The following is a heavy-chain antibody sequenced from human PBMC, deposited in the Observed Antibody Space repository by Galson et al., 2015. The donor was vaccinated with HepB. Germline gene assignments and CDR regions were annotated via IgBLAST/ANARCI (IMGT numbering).Heavy chain of an antibody. D-gene: IGHD6-13*01. Sequence: SVKVSCKASGGTFSSYAISWVRQAPGQGLEWMGGIIPIFGTANYAQKFQGRVTITADESTSTAYMELSSLRSEDTAVYYCASLVAAAGLYFDYWGQGTLVTVSS. CDR3: ASLVAAAGLYFDY. V-gene: IGHV1-69*13. CDR1: GGTFSSYA. J-gene: IGHJ4*02. CDR2: IIPIFGTA.